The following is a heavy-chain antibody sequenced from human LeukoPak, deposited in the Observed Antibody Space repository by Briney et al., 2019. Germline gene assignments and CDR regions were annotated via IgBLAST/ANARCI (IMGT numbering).Heavy chain of an antibody. CDR2: ISGSGGST. D-gene: IGHD3-3*01. Sequence: GGSLRLSRAASGFTFSSYAMSWVRQAPGKGLEWVSAISGSGGSTYYADSVKGRFTISRDNSKNTLYLQMNSLRAEDTAVYYCARDLYADFWSGSVFDYWGRGTLVTVSS. J-gene: IGHJ4*02. CDR1: GFTFSSYA. CDR3: ARDLYADFWSGSVFDY. V-gene: IGHV3-23*01.